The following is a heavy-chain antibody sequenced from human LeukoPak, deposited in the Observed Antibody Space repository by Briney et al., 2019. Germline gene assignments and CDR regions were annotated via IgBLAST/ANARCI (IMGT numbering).Heavy chain of an antibody. D-gene: IGHD2-21*02. CDR2: ISSSSSTI. Sequence: GGSLRLSCAASGFTFSSYSMNWVRQAPGKGLEWVSYISSSSSTIYYADSVKGRFTISRDNAKNSLYLQMNSLRAEDTAVYYCARDPDCGGDCYPEYFQHWDQGTLVTVSS. CDR1: GFTFSSYS. J-gene: IGHJ1*01. CDR3: ARDPDCGGDCYPEYFQH. V-gene: IGHV3-48*01.